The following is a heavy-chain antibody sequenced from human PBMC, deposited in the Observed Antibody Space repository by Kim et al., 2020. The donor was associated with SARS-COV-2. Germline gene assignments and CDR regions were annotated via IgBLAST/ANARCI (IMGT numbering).Heavy chain of an antibody. D-gene: IGHD6-6*01. Sequence: SVKVSCKASGGTFSSYAISWVRQAPGQGLEWMGGIIPIFGTANYAQKFQGRVTITADESTSTAYMELSSLRSEDTAVYYCARSGTRTEALYSSSMGSWFDPWGQGTLVTVSS. CDR1: GGTFSSYA. V-gene: IGHV1-69*13. J-gene: IGHJ5*02. CDR2: IIPIFGTA. CDR3: ARSGTRTEALYSSSMGSWFDP.